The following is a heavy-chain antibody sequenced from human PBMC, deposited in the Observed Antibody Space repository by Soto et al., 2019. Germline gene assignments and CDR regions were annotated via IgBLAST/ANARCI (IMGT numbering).Heavy chain of an antibody. CDR3: ARDLAAADDY. CDR2: ISYDGSNK. V-gene: IGHV3-30-3*01. Sequence: QVQLVESGGGVVQPGRSLRLSCAASGFTFSSYAMYWVRQAPGKGLEWVAVISYDGSNKYYADSVKGRFTISRDNSKNTLYLQMNSLRAEDTAVYYCARDLAAADDYWGQGTLVTVSS. D-gene: IGHD6-13*01. J-gene: IGHJ4*02. CDR1: GFTFSSYA.